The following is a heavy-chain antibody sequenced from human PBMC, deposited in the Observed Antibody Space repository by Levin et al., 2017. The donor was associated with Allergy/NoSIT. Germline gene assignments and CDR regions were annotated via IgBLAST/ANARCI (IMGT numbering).Heavy chain of an antibody. CDR3: ARAYPAGSSGYYSLPDY. J-gene: IGHJ4*02. Sequence: ASVKVSCKASGYTFTGYYMHWVRQAPGQGLEWMGWINPNSGGTNYAQKFQGRVTMTRDTSISTAYMELSRLRSDDTAVYYCARAYPAGSSGYYSLPDYWGQGTLVTVSS. CDR1: GYTFTGYY. CDR2: INPNSGGT. V-gene: IGHV1-2*02. D-gene: IGHD3-22*01.